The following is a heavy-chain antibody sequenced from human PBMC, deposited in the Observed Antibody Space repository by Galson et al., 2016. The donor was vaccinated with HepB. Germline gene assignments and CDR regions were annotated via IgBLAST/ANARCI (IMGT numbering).Heavy chain of an antibody. CDR1: GYKFTNNG. J-gene: IGHJ5*01. CDR2: ISAKSGDT. D-gene: IGHD1-1*01. Sequence: SVKVSCKASGYKFTNNGISWVRQAPGQGLEWLGWISAKSGDTDFATKFQGRVTLTRDTPTSTVYMQLTSLKSDDTAMYYWATDVQCRFASWGQGTLVAVSS. CDR3: ATDVQCRFAS. V-gene: IGHV1-18*01.